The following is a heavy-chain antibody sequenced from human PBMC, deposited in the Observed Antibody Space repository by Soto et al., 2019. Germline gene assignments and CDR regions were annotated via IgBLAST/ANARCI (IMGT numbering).Heavy chain of an antibody. CDR2: IIPILGIA. V-gene: IGHV1-69*02. Sequence: SVKVSCKASGGTFSSYTISWVRQAPGQGLEWMGRIIPILGIANYAQKFQGRVTITADKSTSTAYMELSSLRSEDTAVYYCARIRFLETSWFDPWGQGTLVTVSS. CDR1: GGTFSSYT. CDR3: ARIRFLETSWFDP. J-gene: IGHJ5*02. D-gene: IGHD3-3*01.